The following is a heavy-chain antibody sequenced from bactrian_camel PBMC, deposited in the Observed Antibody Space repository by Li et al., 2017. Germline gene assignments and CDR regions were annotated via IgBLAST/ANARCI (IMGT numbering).Heavy chain of an antibody. J-gene: IGHJ7*01. CDR1: GYNNIFIVCT. Sequence: HVQLVESGGGSVQAGGSLRLSCAASGYNNIFIVCTMGWYRQAPGKEREGVAAMYQGGAKTCYADSVKGRFTISQDNAKNTLYLQMDSLKPEDTGMYYCASSHGGACYTLGFWVRYRMGYLGKGTQVTVS. V-gene: IGHV3S54*01. D-gene: IGHD5*01. CDR2: MYQGGAKT.